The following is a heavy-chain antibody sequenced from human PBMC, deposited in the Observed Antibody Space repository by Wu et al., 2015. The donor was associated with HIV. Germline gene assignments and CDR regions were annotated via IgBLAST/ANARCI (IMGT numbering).Heavy chain of an antibody. V-gene: IGHV1-69*05. Sequence: QVQLVQSGAEVRKPGSSVKVSCKASGGHLSNYAFGWVRQAPGQGLEWMGGISPFHTSPVIAQKFQGRVTMTRDTSISTAYMELSRLRSDDTAVYYCARDPSVRLRFLEWIFDYWGQGTLVTVSS. CDR3: ARDPSVRLRFLEWIFDY. J-gene: IGHJ4*02. D-gene: IGHD3-3*01. CDR1: GGHLSNYA. CDR2: ISPFHTSP.